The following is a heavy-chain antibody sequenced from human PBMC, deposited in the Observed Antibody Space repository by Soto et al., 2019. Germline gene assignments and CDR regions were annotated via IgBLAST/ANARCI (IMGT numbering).Heavy chain of an antibody. CDR3: ARGFRGALTEFDP. D-gene: IGHD3-10*01. V-gene: IGHV1-69*01. Sequence: QVQLVQSGAEVKKPGSSVKFSCKAAGGNFSSYAISWVRQAPGQGLEWMGGIIPIFGTANYAQKFQGRVTITADESTSTAYRELSSLRSEDTAVYYCARGFRGALTEFDPWGQGTLVTVSS. J-gene: IGHJ5*02. CDR1: GGNFSSYA. CDR2: IIPIFGTA.